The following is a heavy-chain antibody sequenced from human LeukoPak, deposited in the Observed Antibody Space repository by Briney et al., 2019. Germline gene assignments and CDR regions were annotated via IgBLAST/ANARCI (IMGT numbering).Heavy chain of an antibody. J-gene: IGHJ4*02. CDR3: AKGTRGAAGPDRGIH. CDR2: IYSGGGT. D-gene: IGHD6-13*01. V-gene: IGHV3-66*01. Sequence: GGSLRLSCAASGFTVSSKYMSWVRQAPWRGLEWVSVIYSGGGTSYADSVKGRFTISRDTSKNTLYLQMNSLRAEDTAVYYCAKGTRGAAGPDRGIHWGRGTLVTVSS. CDR1: GFTVSSKY.